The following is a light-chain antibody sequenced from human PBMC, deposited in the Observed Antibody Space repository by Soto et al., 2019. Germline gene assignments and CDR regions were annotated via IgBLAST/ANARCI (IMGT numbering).Light chain of an antibody. V-gene: IGKV3-11*01. CDR2: DAS. J-gene: IGKJ5*01. CDR1: QSVSTS. Sequence: EIVLTQSPATLSLSPGERGTLSCRASQSVSTSLVWYQQRPGQAPRLLIYDASKRATGIPARFSGSGSGTDFTLTISNPEPEDSAVYYCQQRTNSLVTFGQGTRLEI. CDR3: QQRTNSLVT.